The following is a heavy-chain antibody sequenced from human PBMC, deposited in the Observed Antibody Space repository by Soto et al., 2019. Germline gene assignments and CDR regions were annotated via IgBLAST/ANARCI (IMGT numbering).Heavy chain of an antibody. CDR3: TIGTSGSSSFYYYYYYGMDV. Sequence: EVQLVESGGGLVKPGGSLRLSCAASGFTFSNAWMNWVRQAPGKGLEWVGRIKSKTDGGTTDYAAPVKGRFTISRDDSKNTLYLQMNSLKTEDTAVYYCTIGTSGSSSFYYYYYYGMDVWGQGTTVTVSS. CDR1: GFTFSNAW. CDR2: IKSKTDGGTT. V-gene: IGHV3-15*07. D-gene: IGHD3-10*01. J-gene: IGHJ6*02.